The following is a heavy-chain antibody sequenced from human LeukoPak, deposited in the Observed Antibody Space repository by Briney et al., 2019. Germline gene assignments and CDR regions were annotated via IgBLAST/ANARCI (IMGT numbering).Heavy chain of an antibody. CDR1: GYTFTSYG. Sequence: ASVKVSCKASGYTFTSYGISWVRQAPGQGLEWMGWISVYNGNTNYAQKLQGRVTMTTDTSTSTAYMELRSLRSDDTAVYYCARDRYWYYYDSSGYYYFDYWGQGTLVTVSS. CDR2: ISVYNGNT. CDR3: ARDRYWYYYDSSGYYYFDY. V-gene: IGHV1-18*01. D-gene: IGHD3-22*01. J-gene: IGHJ4*02.